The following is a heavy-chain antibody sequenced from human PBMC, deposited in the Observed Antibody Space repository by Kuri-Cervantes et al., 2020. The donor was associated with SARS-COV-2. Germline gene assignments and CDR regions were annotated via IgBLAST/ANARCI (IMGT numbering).Heavy chain of an antibody. Sequence: GSLRLSCAASGFTFSSYWMHWVRQAPGKGLVWVSRINSDGSSTSYADSVKGRFTISRDNAKNTLYLQMNSLRAEDTAVYYCARGIGIAAAGHWGQGTLVTVSS. CDR1: GFTFSSYW. CDR3: ARGIGIAAAGH. D-gene: IGHD6-13*01. CDR2: INSDGSST. V-gene: IGHV3-74*01. J-gene: IGHJ4*02.